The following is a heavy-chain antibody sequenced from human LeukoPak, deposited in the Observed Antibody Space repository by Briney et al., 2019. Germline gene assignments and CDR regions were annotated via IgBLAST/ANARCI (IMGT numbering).Heavy chain of an antibody. CDR2: ISSGSSYI. V-gene: IGHV3-21*01. J-gene: IGHJ4*02. D-gene: IGHD6-19*01. CDR1: GFTFSSNS. Sequence: GGSLRLSCAASGFTFSSNSMNWVRQAPGKGLEWVSFISSGSSYIYYADSVKGRFTISRDNAKNSLYLQMNSLRAEDTAVYYCARAGTLGKGYFDYWGQGTLVTVSS. CDR3: ARAGTLGKGYFDY.